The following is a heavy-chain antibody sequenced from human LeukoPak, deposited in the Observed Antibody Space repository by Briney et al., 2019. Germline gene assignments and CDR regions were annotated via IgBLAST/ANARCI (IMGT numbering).Heavy chain of an antibody. J-gene: IGHJ4*02. CDR3: ARVKGSYSVDY. D-gene: IGHD1-26*01. CDR1: GFTFSDYY. V-gene: IGHV3-11*01. Sequence: AGGSLRLSCAASGFTFSDYYMSWIRQAPGKGLEWVSYISSSGSTIYYADSVKGRFTISRNNAKNSLYLQMNSLRAEDTALYYCARVKGSYSVDYWGQGTLVTVSS. CDR2: ISSSGSTI.